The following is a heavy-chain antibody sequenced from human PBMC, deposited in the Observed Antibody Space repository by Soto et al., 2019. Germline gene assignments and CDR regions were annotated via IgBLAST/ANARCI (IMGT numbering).Heavy chain of an antibody. Sequence: SETLSLTCTVSGGSISSGGYYWSWIRQHPGKGLEWIGYIYYSGSTYYNPSLKSRVTISVDTSKNQFSLKLSSVTAADTAVYYCARGLGAMVTRVYYYYGMDVWGQGTTVTVSS. CDR3: ARGLGAMVTRVYYYYGMDV. CDR2: IYYSGST. D-gene: IGHD5-18*01. V-gene: IGHV4-31*03. CDR1: GGSISSGGYY. J-gene: IGHJ6*02.